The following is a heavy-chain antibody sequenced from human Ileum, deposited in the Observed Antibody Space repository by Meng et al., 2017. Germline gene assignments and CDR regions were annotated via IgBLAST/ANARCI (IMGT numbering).Heavy chain of an antibody. CDR3: TADGGVPAASPY. V-gene: IGHV3-74*03. D-gene: IGHD2-2*01. J-gene: IGHJ4*02. Sequence: EVRLVESGGGLVQPGESLRLSCAASGFTFSRSWMHWVRQVPGKGLLWVAHINDDGSTTTYADSVMGRFTISRGNARNTVDLQMSSLRAEDTAIYYCTADGGVPAASPYWGQGILVTVSS. CDR2: INDDGSTT. CDR1: GFTFSRSW.